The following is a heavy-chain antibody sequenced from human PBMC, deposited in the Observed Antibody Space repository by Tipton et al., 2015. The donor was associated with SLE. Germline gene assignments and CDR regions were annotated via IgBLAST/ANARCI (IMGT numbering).Heavy chain of an antibody. J-gene: IGHJ4*02. Sequence: TLSLTCAVYGGSFSGYYWNWIRQPPGKGLEWIGEINHSGSTNYNPSLKSRVTISVDKSKNQFSLKLSSVTAADTAVYYCARGPGLFDYWGQGTLVTVSS. CDR1: GGSFSGYY. CDR3: ARGPGLFDY. CDR2: INHSGST. D-gene: IGHD3-10*01. V-gene: IGHV4-34*01.